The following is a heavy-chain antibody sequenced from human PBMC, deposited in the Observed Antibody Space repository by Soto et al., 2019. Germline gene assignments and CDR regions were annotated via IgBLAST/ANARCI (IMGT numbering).Heavy chain of an antibody. D-gene: IGHD1-26*01. CDR2: ISYDGSNK. V-gene: IGHV3-30*18. J-gene: IGHJ4*02. CDR3: AKDADPSGSYYFDY. Sequence: GGSLRLSCAVSGITFRSHALSWVRQAPGKGLEWVAVISYDGSNKYYADSVKGRFTISRDNSKNTLYLQMNSLRAEDTAVYYCAKDADPSGSYYFDYWGQGTLVTVSS. CDR1: GITFRSHA.